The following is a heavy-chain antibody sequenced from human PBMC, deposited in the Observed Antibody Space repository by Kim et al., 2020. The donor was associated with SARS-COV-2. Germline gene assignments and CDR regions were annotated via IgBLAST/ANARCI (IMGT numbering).Heavy chain of an antibody. V-gene: IGHV3-33*01. D-gene: IGHD6-13*01. Sequence: YFRDSVKGRFTISRGNSKNTLYLQMNSLRAEDTAVYYCARDTSSWYYFDYWGQGTLVTVSS. J-gene: IGHJ4*02. CDR3: ARDTSSWYYFDY.